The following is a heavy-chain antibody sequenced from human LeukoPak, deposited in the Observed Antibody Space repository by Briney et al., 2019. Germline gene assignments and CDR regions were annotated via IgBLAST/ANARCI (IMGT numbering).Heavy chain of an antibody. Sequence: SQTLSLTCTVFGGSLNSGSYYWSWIRHHPGKGLEWIGYISYRGSTHSNPSLKSRVSISADTSKNQFSLNLNSVTAADTAVYYCARDLARGVNNWFDPWGQGTLVTVSS. D-gene: IGHD3-10*01. V-gene: IGHV4-31*03. CDR3: ARDLARGVNNWFDP. CDR2: ISYRGST. J-gene: IGHJ5*02. CDR1: GGSLNSGSYY.